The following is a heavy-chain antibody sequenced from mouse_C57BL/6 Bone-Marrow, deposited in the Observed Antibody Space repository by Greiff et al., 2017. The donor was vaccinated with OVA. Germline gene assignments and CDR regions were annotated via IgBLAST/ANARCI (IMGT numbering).Heavy chain of an antibody. D-gene: IGHD1-1*01. Sequence: QVQLQQPGAELVMPGASVKLSCKASGYTFTSYWMHWVKQRPGQGLAWIGEIDPSDSYTNYNQKFKGKSTLTVDKSSSTAYMQLSSLTSEDSAVYYCARANYYALFDYWGQGTTLTVSS. CDR1: GYTFTSYW. CDR2: IDPSDSYT. J-gene: IGHJ2*01. CDR3: ARANYYALFDY. V-gene: IGHV1-69*01.